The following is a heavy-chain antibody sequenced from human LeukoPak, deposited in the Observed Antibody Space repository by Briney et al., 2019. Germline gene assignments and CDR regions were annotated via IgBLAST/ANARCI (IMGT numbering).Heavy chain of an antibody. J-gene: IGHJ5*02. V-gene: IGHV3-23*01. CDR3: AKAPTLYYGSGSYSS. Sequence: GGSLRLSCAASGFTFSSYAMSWVRQAPGKGLEWVSAISGSGGSTYYADSVKGRFTISRDNSKNTLYLQMNSLRAEDTAVYYCAKAPTLYYGSGSYSSWGLGTLVTVSS. CDR2: ISGSGGST. D-gene: IGHD3-10*01. CDR1: GFTFSSYA.